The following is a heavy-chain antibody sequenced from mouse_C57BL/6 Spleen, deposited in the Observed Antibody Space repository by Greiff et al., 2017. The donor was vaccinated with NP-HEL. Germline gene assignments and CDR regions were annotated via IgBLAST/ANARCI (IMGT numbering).Heavy chain of an antibody. CDR3: ARNYYGSSYDGFDY. CDR2: IDPSDSET. D-gene: IGHD1-1*01. CDR1: GYTFTSYW. J-gene: IGHJ2*01. V-gene: IGHV1-52*01. Sequence: QVQLQQPGAELVRPGSSVKLSCKASGYTFTSYWMHWVKQRPIQGLEWIGNIDPSDSETHYNQKFKDKATLTVDKSSSTAYMQLSSLTSEDSAVYYCARNYYGSSYDGFDYWGQGTTLTVSS.